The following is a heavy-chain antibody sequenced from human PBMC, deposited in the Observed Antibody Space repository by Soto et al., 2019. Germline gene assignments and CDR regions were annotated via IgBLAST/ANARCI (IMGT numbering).Heavy chain of an antibody. CDR1: GYTFTNFY. J-gene: IGHJ4*02. Sequence: QVQMVQSGAEVTQPGASVQVSCKASGYTFTNFYMMWVRQAPGQGLEWMGMINPSDGGTRYAQKFRDSVTLTRDTSTRTVYMDRSRLRSEATSTYYCVRDPYSGSQGIDYLGQSTLVTVSS. V-gene: IGHV1-46*01. CDR2: INPSDGGT. CDR3: VRDPYSGSQGIDY. D-gene: IGHD6-13*01.